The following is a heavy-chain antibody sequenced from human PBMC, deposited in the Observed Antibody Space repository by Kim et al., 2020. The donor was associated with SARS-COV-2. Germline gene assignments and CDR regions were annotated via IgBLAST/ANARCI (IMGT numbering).Heavy chain of an antibody. D-gene: IGHD3-10*01. J-gene: IGHJ5*02. CDR3: AKETSGGRFDP. Sequence: GGSLRLSCAASGFTVSNYWMHWVRQTPGKGLVWVSRINGDGSRTNYADSVKGRFIISRDNAKNTLYLEMKSLRAEDTALYYCAKETSGGRFDPWGQGTLVTVSS. CDR2: INGDGSRT. V-gene: IGHV3-74*01. CDR1: GFTVSNYW.